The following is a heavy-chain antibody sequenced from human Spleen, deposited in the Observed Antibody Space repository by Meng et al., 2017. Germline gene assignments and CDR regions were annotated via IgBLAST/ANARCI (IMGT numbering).Heavy chain of an antibody. CDR1: GYTFTSYG. CDR2: INPKSGDT. V-gene: IGHV1-18*01. CDR3: ARDWGWFGELSGWDP. J-gene: IGHJ5*02. D-gene: IGHD3-10*01. Sequence: ASVKVSCKASGYTFTSYGISWVRQAPGQGLEWMGRINPKSGDTHYAQRFQGRVTMTTDTSTSTAYMELRSLRSDDTAVYYCARDWGWFGELSGWDPWGQGTLVTVSS.